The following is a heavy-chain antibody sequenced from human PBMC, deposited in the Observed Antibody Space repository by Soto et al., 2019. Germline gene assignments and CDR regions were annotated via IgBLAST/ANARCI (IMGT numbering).Heavy chain of an antibody. D-gene: IGHD2-15*01. CDR3: DSRVVAAATSPQRSWFDP. V-gene: IGHV5-51*01. Sequence: GESLKISCKGSGYKFTTYWIGWVRQMPGKGLEWLAIIYPDDSDSRYSPSFQGQVTISADKSISTGYLQWSSLKASDTAMYYCDSRVVAAATSPQRSWFDPLGQGTLVTVSS. CDR1: GYKFTTYW. CDR2: IYPDDSDS. J-gene: IGHJ5*02.